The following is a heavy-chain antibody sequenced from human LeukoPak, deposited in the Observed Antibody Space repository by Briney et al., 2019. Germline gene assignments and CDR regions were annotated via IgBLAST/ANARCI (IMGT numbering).Heavy chain of an antibody. CDR1: GGSFSGYY. V-gene: IGHV4-34*01. D-gene: IGHD2-15*01. J-gene: IGHJ4*02. Sequence: SETLSLTCAVYGGSFSGYYWSWSRQPPGKGLEWIGEINHSGSTSYNPSLKSRVTISVDTSKNQFSLKLSSVTAADTAVYYCARGRIYGHWGQGTLVTVSS. CDR3: ARGRIYGH. CDR2: INHSGST.